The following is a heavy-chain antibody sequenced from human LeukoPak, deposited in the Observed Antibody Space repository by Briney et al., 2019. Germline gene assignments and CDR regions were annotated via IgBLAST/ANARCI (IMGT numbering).Heavy chain of an antibody. J-gene: IGHJ4*02. CDR2: ISRNSGGT. D-gene: IGHD3-16*02. Sequence: GASVKVSRKASGYTFTGYYIHCVRQAPGQGLEWMGWISRNSGGTNYAQKLQGRVTLTRDTSSTTAYMELSSLRSDDTAVYYCARADLSPTYDYVWGSYRYGYFDYWGQGTLVTVSS. CDR1: GYTFTGYY. V-gene: IGHV1-2*02. CDR3: ARADLSPTYDYVWGSYRYGYFDY.